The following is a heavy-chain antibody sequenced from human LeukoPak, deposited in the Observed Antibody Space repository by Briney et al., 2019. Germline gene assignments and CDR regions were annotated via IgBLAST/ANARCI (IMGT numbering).Heavy chain of an antibody. V-gene: IGHV3-21*01. CDR2: ISSSSSYI. J-gene: IGHJ4*02. CDR1: GFTFSTYG. CDR3: ARSIRNYYDSSGYLKPFDY. Sequence: PGGSLRLSCAASGFTFSTYGMHWVRQAPGKGLEWVSSISSSSSYIYYADSVKGRFTISRDNAKNSLYLQMNSLRAEDTAVYYCARSIRNYYDSSGYLKPFDYWGQGTLVTVSS. D-gene: IGHD3-22*01.